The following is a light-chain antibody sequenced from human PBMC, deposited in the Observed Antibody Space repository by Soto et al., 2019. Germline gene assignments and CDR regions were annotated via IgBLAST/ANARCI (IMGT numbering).Light chain of an antibody. J-gene: IGLJ2*01. CDR3: SSYTVTNTLV. CDR1: SSDVGAYNY. Sequence: QSALTQPASVSGSPGQSITISCTGTSSDVGAYNYVSWYRQHPGKAPQLMIYEVTNRPSGVSNRFSASKSGNTASLTISGLHTEDEAHYYCSSYTVTNTLVFGGGTKVTVL. V-gene: IGLV2-14*01. CDR2: EVT.